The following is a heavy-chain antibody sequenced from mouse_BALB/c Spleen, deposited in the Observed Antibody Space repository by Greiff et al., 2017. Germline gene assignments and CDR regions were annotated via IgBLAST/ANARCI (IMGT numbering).Heavy chain of an antibody. D-gene: IGHD4-1*01. CDR1: GFNIKDTY. CDR3: ASSLTGGFAY. J-gene: IGHJ3*01. Sequence: DVQLQESGAELVKPGASVKLSCTASGFNIKDTYMHWVKQRPEQGLEWIGRIDPANGNTKYDPKFQGKATITADTSSNTAYLQLSSLTSEDTAVYYCASSLTGGFAYWGQGTLVTVSA. V-gene: IGHV14-3*02. CDR2: IDPANGNT.